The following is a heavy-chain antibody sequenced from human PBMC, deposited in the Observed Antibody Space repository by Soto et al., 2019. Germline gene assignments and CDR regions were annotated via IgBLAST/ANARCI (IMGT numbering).Heavy chain of an antibody. CDR1: GGSFSGYY. Sequence: SETLSLTCAVYGGSFSGYYWSWIRQPPGKGLEWIGEINHSGSTNYNPSLKSRVTISVNRSKNQFSLKLSSVTAADTAVYYCARGLRAVVVVAATGGPSFFFDYWGQGTLVIVSS. D-gene: IGHD2-15*01. CDR2: INHSGST. CDR3: ARGLRAVVVVAATGGPSFFFDY. V-gene: IGHV4-34*01. J-gene: IGHJ4*02.